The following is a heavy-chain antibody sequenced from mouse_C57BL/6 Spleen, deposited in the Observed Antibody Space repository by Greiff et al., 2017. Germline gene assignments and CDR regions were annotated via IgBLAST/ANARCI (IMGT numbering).Heavy chain of an antibody. CDR2: IWSGGST. CDR3: AKDGNPWAMDY. D-gene: IGHD2-1*01. V-gene: IGHV2-4*01. J-gene: IGHJ4*01. CDR1: GFSLTSYC. Sequence: QVQLKESGPGLVQPSQSLSITCTVSGFSLTSYCVHWVRQPPGKGLEWLGVIWSGGSTAYNAAFITRVSSSKDNSKSKVFFKMNSLQADDTAIYYCAKDGNPWAMDYWGQGTSVTVSS.